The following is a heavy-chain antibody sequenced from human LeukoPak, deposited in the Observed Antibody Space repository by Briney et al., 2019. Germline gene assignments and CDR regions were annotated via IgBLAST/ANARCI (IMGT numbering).Heavy chain of an antibody. CDR2: IIAIFGTA. CDR3: ARETDYYDSSGYAGLWY. V-gene: IGHV1-69*05. Sequence: SVKVSCKASGGTFSSYAISWVRQAPGQGLEWMGRIIAIFGTANYAQKFQGRVTITTDESTSTAYMELSSLRSEDTAVYYCARETDYYDSSGYAGLWYWGQGTLVTVSS. D-gene: IGHD3-22*01. J-gene: IGHJ4*02. CDR1: GGTFSSYA.